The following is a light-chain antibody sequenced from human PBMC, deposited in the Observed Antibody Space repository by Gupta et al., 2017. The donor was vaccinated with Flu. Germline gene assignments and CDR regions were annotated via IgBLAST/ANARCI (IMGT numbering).Light chain of an antibody. V-gene: IGKV3-15*01. J-gene: IGKJ4*01. CDR1: QSVSSN. CDR3: QHENNWPQA. CDR2: GAS. Sequence: EIVMPQSPATLSVSPGERATLSCRASQSVSSNLAWYQQKPDQAPRLLIYGASTRATGIPARFSGSGSGTEFTLTISSLQSEDFAVYYCQHENNWPQAFGGGTKVEIK.